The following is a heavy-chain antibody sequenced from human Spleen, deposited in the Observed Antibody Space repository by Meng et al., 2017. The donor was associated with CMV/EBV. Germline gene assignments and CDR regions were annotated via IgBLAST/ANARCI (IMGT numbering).Heavy chain of an antibody. D-gene: IGHD1-26*01. J-gene: IGHJ4*02. V-gene: IGHV1-69*01. CDR1: GGTFSSYA. CDR2: IIPIFGTA. CDR3: ASEGYSGSYSDY. Sequence: VQSGERVKKPGFWERVSCMASGGTFSSYAISWVRQDPGQGLECMGGIIPIFGTANYAQKFQGRVTITADESTSTAYMELSSLRSEDTAVYYCASEGYSGSYSDYWGQGTLVTVSS.